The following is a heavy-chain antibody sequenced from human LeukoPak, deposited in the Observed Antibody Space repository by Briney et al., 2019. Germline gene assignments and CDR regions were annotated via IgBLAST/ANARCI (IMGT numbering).Heavy chain of an antibody. D-gene: IGHD6-19*01. CDR2: IYYSGST. CDR3: ASAGSGWYVSWFDP. CDR1: GGSISSYY. Sequence: SETLSLTCTVSGGSISSYYWSWIRQPPGKGLEWIGYIYYSGSTNYNPSLKSRVTISVDTSKNQFSLKLSSVTAADTAVYYCASAGSGWYVSWFDPWGQGTLVTVSS. J-gene: IGHJ5*02. V-gene: IGHV4-59*01.